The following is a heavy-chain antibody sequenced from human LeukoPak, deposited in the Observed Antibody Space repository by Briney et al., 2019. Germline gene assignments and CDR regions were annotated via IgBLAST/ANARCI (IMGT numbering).Heavy chain of an antibody. Sequence: ASVKVSCKASGYTFTSYGISWVRQAPGQGLEWMGWISAYNGNTNYAQKLQGRVTMTTDTSTSTAYTELRSLRSDDTAVYYCARDSNYDYVWGSYRYLDPFDYWGQGTLVTVSS. CDR1: GYTFTSYG. J-gene: IGHJ4*02. CDR3: ARDSNYDYVWGSYRYLDPFDY. V-gene: IGHV1-18*01. CDR2: ISAYNGNT. D-gene: IGHD3-16*02.